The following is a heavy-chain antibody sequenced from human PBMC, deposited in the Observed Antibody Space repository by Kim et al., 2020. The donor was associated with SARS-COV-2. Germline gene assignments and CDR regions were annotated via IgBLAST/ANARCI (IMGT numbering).Heavy chain of an antibody. D-gene: IGHD4-17*01. CDR3: ARVRDYTSGYCFDY. V-gene: IGHV1-3*01. Sequence: ASVKVSCKASGFHLTNYTIHWVRQAPGQRPEWMGWINAGTGYTQYSQTFQGRVTFTRDTSANTAYMELSSLRYEDTTVYYCARVRDYTSGYCFDYWGQGTLVAVSS. CDR2: INAGTGYT. J-gene: IGHJ4*02. CDR1: GFHLTNYT.